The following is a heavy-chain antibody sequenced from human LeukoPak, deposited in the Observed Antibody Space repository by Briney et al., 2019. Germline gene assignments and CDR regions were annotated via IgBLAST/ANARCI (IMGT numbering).Heavy chain of an antibody. J-gene: IGHJ4*02. CDR1: GFTFSSYG. CDR2: ISGSGGST. D-gene: IGHD3-3*01. V-gene: IGHV3-23*01. Sequence: PGGSLRLSCAASGFTFSSYGMHWVRQAPGKGLEWVSAISGSGGSTYYADSVKGRFTISRDNSKNTLYLQMNSLRAEDTAVYYCAKDNDDSFDYWGQGTLVTVSS. CDR3: AKDNDDSFDY.